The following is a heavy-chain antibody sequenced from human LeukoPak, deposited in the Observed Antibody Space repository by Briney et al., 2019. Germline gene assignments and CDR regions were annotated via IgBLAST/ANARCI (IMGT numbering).Heavy chain of an antibody. D-gene: IGHD3-22*01. Sequence: GASVKVSCKTSGYTFTSYAMHWVRQAPGQRLEWMGWINAGNGNTKYSQKFQGRVTITADESTSTAYIDLSSLGSEDTAVYFCAAVNHYESSGYYRHWGQGTLVTVSS. CDR1: GYTFTSYA. J-gene: IGHJ4*02. CDR3: AAVNHYESSGYYRH. V-gene: IGHV1-3*01. CDR2: INAGNGNT.